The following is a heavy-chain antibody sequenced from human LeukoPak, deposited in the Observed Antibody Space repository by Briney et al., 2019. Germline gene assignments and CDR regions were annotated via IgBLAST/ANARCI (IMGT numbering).Heavy chain of an antibody. V-gene: IGHV4-59*08. CDR3: ARHTGGTAAFDI. CDR1: GGSISSYY. D-gene: IGHD1-14*01. Sequence: SETLSLTCTVSGGSISSYYWSWIRQPPGKGLEWIAYIYYSGSTNYNPSLKSRVTISVDTSKNQFSLKLSSVTAADTAVYYCARHTGGTAAFDIWGQGTMVTVSS. CDR2: IYYSGST. J-gene: IGHJ3*02.